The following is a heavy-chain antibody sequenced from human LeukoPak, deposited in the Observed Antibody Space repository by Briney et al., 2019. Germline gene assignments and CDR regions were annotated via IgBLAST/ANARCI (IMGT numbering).Heavy chain of an antibody. CDR1: GFTVSNNY. Sequence: PGGSLRLSCAVSGFTVSNNYMSWVRQAPGKGLEWVSVIYSGGSTYYADSVKGRFTISRDNSKNTLYLQMNSLRAGDTAVYYCARALQAGTGFDYWGQGTLVTVSS. CDR2: IYSGGST. J-gene: IGHJ4*02. V-gene: IGHV3-66*01. CDR3: ARALQAGTGFDY. D-gene: IGHD6-19*01.